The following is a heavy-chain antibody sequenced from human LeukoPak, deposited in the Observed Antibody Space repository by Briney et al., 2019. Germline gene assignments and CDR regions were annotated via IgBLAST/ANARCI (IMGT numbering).Heavy chain of an antibody. D-gene: IGHD1-26*01. V-gene: IGHV4-39*01. CDR2: IYYSGST. J-gene: IGHJ6*03. Sequence: SETLSLTCTVSGGSISSSSYYWGWIRQPPGKGLEWIGSIYYSGSTYYNPSLKSRVTISVDTSKNQFSLKLSSVTAADTAVYYCATIVGATRLYYYYYMDVWGKGTTVTVSS. CDR1: GGSISSSSYY. CDR3: ATIVGATRLYYYYYMDV.